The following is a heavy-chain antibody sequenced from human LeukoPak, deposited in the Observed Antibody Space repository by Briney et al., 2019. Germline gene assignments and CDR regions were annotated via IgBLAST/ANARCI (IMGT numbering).Heavy chain of an antibody. CDR2: IWYDGSNK. CDR3: ARVDYYYGMDV. CDR1: GFTFSNYY. J-gene: IGHJ6*02. V-gene: IGHV3-33*08. Sequence: GGSLRLSCAASGFTFSNYYMSWIRQAPGKGLEWVAVIWYDGSNKYYADSVKGRFTISRDNSKNTLYLQMNSLRAEDTAVYYCARVDYYYGMDVWGQGTTVTVSS.